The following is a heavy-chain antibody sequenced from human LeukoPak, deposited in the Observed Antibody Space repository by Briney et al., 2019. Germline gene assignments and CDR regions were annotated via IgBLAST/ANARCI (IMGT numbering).Heavy chain of an antibody. CDR2: IYYSGST. Sequence: SETLSLTCTVSGGSISSSSYYWGWIRQPPGKGLEWIGSIYYSGSTYYNPSLKSRVTISVDTPKNQFSLKLSSVTAADTAVYYCASRHSGWYLGDAFDIWGQGTMVTVSS. D-gene: IGHD6-19*01. CDR3: ASRHSGWYLGDAFDI. J-gene: IGHJ3*02. V-gene: IGHV4-39*01. CDR1: GGSISSSSYY.